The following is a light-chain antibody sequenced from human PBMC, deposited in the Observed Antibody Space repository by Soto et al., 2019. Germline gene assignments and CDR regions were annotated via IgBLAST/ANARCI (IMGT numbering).Light chain of an antibody. CDR3: QQANSFPLT. CDR1: QGISSW. CDR2: AAS. Sequence: DIQMTQSQSSVSASVGDRVTITCRASQGISSWLAWYQQKPGKAPKLLIYAASSMQSGVPSSFSGSGTGTNFSIPISSLQPEEFATCSCQQANSFPLTFDGGTKVDIK. V-gene: IGKV1-12*01. J-gene: IGKJ4*01.